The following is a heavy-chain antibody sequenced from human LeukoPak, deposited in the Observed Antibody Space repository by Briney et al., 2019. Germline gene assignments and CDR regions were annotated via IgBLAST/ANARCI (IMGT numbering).Heavy chain of an antibody. CDR3: AADAPLRCFDWLLPTVGY. CDR2: IIPIFGTA. Sequence: SVKVSCKASGGTFSSYAISWVRQAPGQGLEWMGGIIPIFGTANYAQKFQGRVTITADKSTSTAYMELSSLRSEDTAVYYCAADAPLRCFDWLLPTVGYWGQGTLVTVSS. D-gene: IGHD3-9*01. J-gene: IGHJ4*02. V-gene: IGHV1-69*06. CDR1: GGTFSSYA.